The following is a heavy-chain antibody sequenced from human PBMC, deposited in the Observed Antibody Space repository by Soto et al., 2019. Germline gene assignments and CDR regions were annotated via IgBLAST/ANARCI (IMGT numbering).Heavy chain of an antibody. Sequence: QVPLVQSGAEVKKPGASVKVSCKASGYTFTSYGISWVRQAPGQGFEWMGWISAYNGNTNYAQKLQGRVTMTTDTSTSTAYMELRSLRSDDTAVYYCARVRGDIVATILWFDPWGQGTLVTVSS. CDR1: GYTFTSYG. CDR2: ISAYNGNT. V-gene: IGHV1-18*01. CDR3: ARVRGDIVATILWFDP. J-gene: IGHJ5*02. D-gene: IGHD5-12*01.